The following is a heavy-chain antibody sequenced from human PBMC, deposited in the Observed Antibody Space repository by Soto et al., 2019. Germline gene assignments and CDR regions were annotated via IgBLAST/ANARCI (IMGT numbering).Heavy chain of an antibody. V-gene: IGHV4-31*03. CDR1: GGSISSGGYY. D-gene: IGHD3-22*01. Sequence: SETLSLTCTVSGGSISSGGYYWSWIRQHPGKGLEWIGYIYYSGSTYYNPSLKSRVTISVDTSKNQFSLKLSSVTAADTAMYYCARASYDSSGYALDYWGQGTLVTVSS. CDR3: ARASYDSSGYALDY. J-gene: IGHJ4*02. CDR2: IYYSGST.